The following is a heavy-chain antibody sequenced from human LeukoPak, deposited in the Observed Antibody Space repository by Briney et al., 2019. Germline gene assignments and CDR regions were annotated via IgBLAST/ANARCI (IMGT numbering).Heavy chain of an antibody. D-gene: IGHD5-18*01. CDR1: AGSFSGYY. CDR3: ARGGFGYSYGDGLDY. J-gene: IGHJ4*02. CDR2: INHSGST. V-gene: IGHV4-34*01. Sequence: SETLSLTCAVYAGSFSGYYWSWIRQPPGKGLEWIGEINHSGSTNYNPSLKSRVTISVDTSKNQFSLKLSSVTAADTAVYYCARGGFGYSYGDGLDYWGQGTLVTVSS.